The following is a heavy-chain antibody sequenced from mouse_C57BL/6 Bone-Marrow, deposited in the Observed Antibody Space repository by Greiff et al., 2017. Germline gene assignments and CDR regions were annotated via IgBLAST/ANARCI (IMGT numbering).Heavy chain of an antibody. Sequence: VQLQQPGAELVRPGTSVKLSCKASGYTFTSYWMHWVKQRPGQGLEWIGVIDPSDSYTNYNQKFQGKDTLTVDTSSSTAYMQLSSLTSEDSAVYYCARLRAFDYYGSSFDYWGQGTTLTVSS. J-gene: IGHJ2*01. D-gene: IGHD1-1*01. V-gene: IGHV1-59*01. CDR2: IDPSDSYT. CDR1: GYTFTSYW. CDR3: ARLRAFDYYGSSFDY.